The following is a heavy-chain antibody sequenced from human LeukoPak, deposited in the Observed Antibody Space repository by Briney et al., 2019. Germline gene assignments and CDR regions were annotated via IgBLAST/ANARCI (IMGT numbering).Heavy chain of an antibody. J-gene: IGHJ4*02. V-gene: IGHV3-7*01. CDR1: GFSFSDYW. Sequence: GGSLRLSCAASGFSFSDYWMSWVRQAPGKGLEWVANIKEDGAEKYYVESVKGPFTIFRDNAKHSLHLQMNSLRFEDTAVYYCASGMTEFDYWGQGTLVTVSS. CDR3: ASGMTEFDY. CDR2: IKEDGAEK.